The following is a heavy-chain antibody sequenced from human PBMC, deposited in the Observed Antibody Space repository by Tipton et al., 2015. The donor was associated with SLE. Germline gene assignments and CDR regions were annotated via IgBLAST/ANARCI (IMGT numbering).Heavy chain of an antibody. J-gene: IGHJ5*02. CDR1: GGAISSSGYY. CDR2: AYYTGST. V-gene: IGHV4-39*02. D-gene: IGHD2-21*02. CDR3: AREEGDYYNYAWFDP. Sequence: TLSLTCSVSGGAISSSGYYWGWIRQPPSKELEWIGNAYYTGSTYYSPSLRSRVTISVDTSKNQFSLTLSSVTAADTAVYYCAREEGDYYNYAWFDPWGQGTLVTVSS.